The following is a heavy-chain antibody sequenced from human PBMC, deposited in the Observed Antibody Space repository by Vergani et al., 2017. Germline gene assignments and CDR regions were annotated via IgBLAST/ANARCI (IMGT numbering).Heavy chain of an antibody. CDR2: IIPILGIA. J-gene: IGHJ3*02. CDR1: GGTFSSYS. D-gene: IGHD3-22*01. CDR3: ARVSPSSGSSGYDDAFDI. Sequence: QVQLVQSGAEVKKPGSSVKVSCKTSGGTFSSYSISWVRQAPGQGLEWMGRIIPILGIANYAQKLQGRVTITAVKSTSTAYMELSSLRSEDTAVYYCARVSPSSGSSGYDDAFDIWGQGTMVTVSS. V-gene: IGHV1-69*02.